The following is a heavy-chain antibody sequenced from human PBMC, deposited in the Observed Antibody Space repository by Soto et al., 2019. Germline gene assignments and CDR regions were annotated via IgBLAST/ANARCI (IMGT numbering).Heavy chain of an antibody. CDR2: IYWNDNK. CDR3: THASHYYGGNSFPFDY. J-gene: IGHJ4*02. V-gene: IGHV2-5*01. CDR1: GFSLATDEEG. D-gene: IGHD4-17*01. Sequence: TLKESGPMLVKPTQTLTLTCTFSGFSLATDEEGVGWIRQPPGKALEWLALIYWNDNKHYSPSLKRRLTITQDTSKNQVVLTMTNMEPVDTATYYCTHASHYYGGNSFPFDYWGPGTRVTVSS.